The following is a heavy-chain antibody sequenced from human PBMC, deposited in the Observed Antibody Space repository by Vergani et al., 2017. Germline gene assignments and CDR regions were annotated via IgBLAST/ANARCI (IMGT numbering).Heavy chain of an antibody. CDR3: ARGPKYYYYYVDV. J-gene: IGHJ6*03. CDR1: GFTVSSNY. V-gene: IGHV3-53*02. CDR2: IYSGGST. Sequence: EVQLVETGGGLIQPGGSLRLSCAASGFTVSSNYMSWVRQAPGKGLEWVSVIYSGGSTYYADSVKGRFTISRDNSKNTLYLQMNSLRAEDTAVYYCARGPKYYYYYVDVWGKGTTVTVSS.